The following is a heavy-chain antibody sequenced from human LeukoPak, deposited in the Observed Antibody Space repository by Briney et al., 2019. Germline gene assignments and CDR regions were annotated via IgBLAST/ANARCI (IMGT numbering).Heavy chain of an antibody. CDR1: GGSISGYY. V-gene: IGHV4-59*01. D-gene: IGHD1-26*01. Sequence: SETLSLTCTVFGGSISGYYWSWIRQPPGRELGCIGYIYYKGSTTYNPSLKSRVTISVDTSKNQFSLKLSSVTAADTAVYYCASRGGPWEPIDYWGQGTLVTVSS. CDR2: IYYKGST. CDR3: ASRGGPWEPIDY. J-gene: IGHJ4*02.